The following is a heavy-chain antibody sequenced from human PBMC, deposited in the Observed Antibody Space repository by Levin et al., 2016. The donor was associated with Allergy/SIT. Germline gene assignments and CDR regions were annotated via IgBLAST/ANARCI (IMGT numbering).Heavy chain of an antibody. J-gene: IGHJ3*02. V-gene: IGHV4-59*01. CDR2: IYYSGST. CDR3: ATPKAPLRLAFGI. Sequence: SETLSLTCTVSGGSISSYYWSWIRQPPGKGLEWIGYIYYSGSTNYNPSLKSRVTISVDTSKNQFSLKLSSVTAADTAVYYCATPKAPLRLAFGIWGQGTMVTVSS. D-gene: IGHD3-16*01. CDR1: GGSISSYY.